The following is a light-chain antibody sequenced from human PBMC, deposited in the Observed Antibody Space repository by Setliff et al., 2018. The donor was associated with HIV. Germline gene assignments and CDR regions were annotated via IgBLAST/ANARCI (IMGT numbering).Light chain of an antibody. CDR1: GNNIANYGS. Sequence: QSALTQPASVSGSPGQSITISCTGGGNNIANYGSVSWYQEHPGEVPKLIIYEVAKRPSGVSNRFSGSKSGNTASLTISGLQTEDEADYYCCSYANGDTWIFGGGTKVTVL. CDR3: CSYANGDTWI. CDR2: EVA. J-gene: IGLJ2*01. V-gene: IGLV2-23*02.